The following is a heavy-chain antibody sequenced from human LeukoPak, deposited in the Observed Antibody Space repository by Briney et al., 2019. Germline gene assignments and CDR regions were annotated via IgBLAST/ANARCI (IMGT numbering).Heavy chain of an antibody. CDR1: GASMSSHY. Sequence: PSETLSLTCTVSGASMSSHYWSWIRQPPGKGLEWIGYIYYSGGTNYNSSLKSRVTISLDTSKNQFSLKLSSVTAADTAVYYCARGKKSSYYGSGKRFDYWGQGTLVTVSS. J-gene: IGHJ4*02. CDR2: IYYSGGT. V-gene: IGHV4-59*11. D-gene: IGHD3-10*01. CDR3: ARGKKSSYYGSGKRFDY.